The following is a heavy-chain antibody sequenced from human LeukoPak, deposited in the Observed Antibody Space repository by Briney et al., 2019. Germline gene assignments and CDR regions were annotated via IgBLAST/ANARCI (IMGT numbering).Heavy chain of an antibody. J-gene: IGHJ6*03. D-gene: IGHD3-10*01. CDR1: GGSISSSSNY. CDR2: IYYSGST. V-gene: IGHV4-39*07. Sequence: PSETLSLTCSVSGGSISSSSNYWGWIRQPPGKGLEWIGSIYYSGSTNYNPSLKSRVTISVDTSKNQFSLKLSSVTAADTAVYYCARERRGSGSYYADYYYYYMDVWGKGTTVTISS. CDR3: ARERRGSGSYYADYYYYYMDV.